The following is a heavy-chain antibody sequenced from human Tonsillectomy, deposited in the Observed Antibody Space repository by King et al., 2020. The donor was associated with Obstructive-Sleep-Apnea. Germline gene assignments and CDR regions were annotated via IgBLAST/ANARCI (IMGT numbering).Heavy chain of an antibody. V-gene: IGHV4-59*08. CDR3: ARLYYDTSGYWYFDL. Sequence: QLQESGPGLVKPSETLSLTCTVSGGSISSYYWSWIRQPPGKGLEWIWYIYYSGITNYNPSLTSRVTISVDTSKNQFSLKLRAVTAADTAVYYCARLYYDTSGYWYFDLWGRGTLVTVSS. J-gene: IGHJ2*01. D-gene: IGHD3-22*01. CDR1: GGSISSYY. CDR2: IYYSGIT.